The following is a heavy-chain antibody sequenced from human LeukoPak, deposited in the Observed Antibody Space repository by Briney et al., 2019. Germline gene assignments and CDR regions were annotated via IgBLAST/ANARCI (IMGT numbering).Heavy chain of an antibody. Sequence: GGSLRLSCAASGFTFSSYWMSWVRQAPGKGLEWVSAMSGSGGSTYYADSVKGRFTISRDNSKNMLYLQMNSLRAEDTAVYYCAKKGDTAMAAYYSYYMDVWGKGTTVTVSS. CDR2: MSGSGGST. D-gene: IGHD5-18*01. CDR1: GFTFSSYW. J-gene: IGHJ6*03. CDR3: AKKGDTAMAAYYSYYMDV. V-gene: IGHV3-23*01.